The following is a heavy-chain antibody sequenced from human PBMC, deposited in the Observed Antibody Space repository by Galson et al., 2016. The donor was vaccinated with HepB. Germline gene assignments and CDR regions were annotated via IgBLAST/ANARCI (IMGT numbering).Heavy chain of an antibody. J-gene: IGHJ6*02. CDR3: VRGWCGGHRYGLGD. Sequence: SLRLSCADSGFTFSNYWMSWVRQAPGKGLEWVANIKGDGSEKNYVDSVRGRFTISRDNAKNSLYLQMNSLRAEDTAVYHCVRGWCGGHRYGLGDWGQGTTVSVSS. D-gene: IGHD2-21*01. V-gene: IGHV3-7*01. CDR1: GFTFSNYW. CDR2: IKGDGSEK.